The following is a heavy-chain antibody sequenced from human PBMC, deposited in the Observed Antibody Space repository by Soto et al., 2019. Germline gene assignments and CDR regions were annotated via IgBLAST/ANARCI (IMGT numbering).Heavy chain of an antibody. CDR3: ASRGSVHTFDY. CDR2: IYEGETT. Sequence: QLQLQESGPGLVKPSETLSLTCAVSGASISRTGFHWGWIRQPPGQGLEWIWSIYEGETTFYNSSLKSRVTISADTSKNHFSLKLSSVTAADTAVYYCASRGSVHTFDYWGQGTLVTVSS. CDR1: GASISRTGFH. D-gene: IGHD3-10*01. J-gene: IGHJ4*02. V-gene: IGHV4-39*01.